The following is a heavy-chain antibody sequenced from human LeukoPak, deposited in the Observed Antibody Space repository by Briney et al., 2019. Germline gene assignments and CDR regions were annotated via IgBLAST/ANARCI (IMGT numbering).Heavy chain of an antibody. D-gene: IGHD4-17*01. J-gene: IGHJ5*02. CDR2: INHSGST. CDR1: GGSFCGYY. V-gene: IGHV4-34*01. CDR3: ARGDYGDYPPFDP. Sequence: PSETLSLTCAVYGGSFCGYYWSWIRQPPGKGLEWIGEINHSGSTNYNPSLKSRVTISVDTSKNQFSLKLSSVTAADTAVYYCARGDYGDYPPFDPWGQGTPVTVSS.